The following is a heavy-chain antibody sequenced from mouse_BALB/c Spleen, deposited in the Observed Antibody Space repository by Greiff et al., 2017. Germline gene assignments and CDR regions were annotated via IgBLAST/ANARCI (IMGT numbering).Heavy chain of an antibody. D-gene: IGHD2-12*01. Sequence: VQLQQSGAELVRPGASVKLSCTASGFNIKDYYMHWVKQRPEQGLEWIGWIDPENGDTEYAPKFQGKATMTADTSSNTAYLQLSSLTSEDTAVYYCNARGYYKSFCDYWGQGTTLTVSS. J-gene: IGHJ2*01. CDR1: GFNIKDYY. CDR2: IDPENGDT. V-gene: IGHV14-4*02. CDR3: NARGYYKSFCDY.